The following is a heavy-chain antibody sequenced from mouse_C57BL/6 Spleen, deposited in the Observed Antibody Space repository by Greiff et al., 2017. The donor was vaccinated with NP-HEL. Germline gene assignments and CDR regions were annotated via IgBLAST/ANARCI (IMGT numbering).Heavy chain of an antibody. CDR1: GYTFTDYY. J-gene: IGHJ1*03. CDR2: INPNNGGT. Sequence: VQLQQSGPELVKPGASVKISCKASGYTFTDYYMNWVKQSHGKSLEWIGDINPNNGGTSYNQKFKGKATLTVDKSTSTAYMELRSLTSEDSAVYYCASYSIGWYFDVWGTGTTVTVSS. D-gene: IGHD2-5*01. V-gene: IGHV1-26*01. CDR3: ASYSIGWYFDV.